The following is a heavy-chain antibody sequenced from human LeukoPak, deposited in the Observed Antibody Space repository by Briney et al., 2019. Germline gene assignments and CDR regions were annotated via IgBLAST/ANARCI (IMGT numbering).Heavy chain of an antibody. V-gene: IGHV4-39*07. Sequence: SETLSLTCTVSGGSISSSSYYWGWIRQPPGKGLEWIGSIYYSGSTYYNPSLKSRVTISVDTSKNQFSLKLSSVTAADTAVYYCARESPVMEGDWGQGTLVTVSS. J-gene: IGHJ4*02. CDR1: GGSISSSSYY. CDR3: ARESPVMEGD. D-gene: IGHD1-1*01. CDR2: IYYSGST.